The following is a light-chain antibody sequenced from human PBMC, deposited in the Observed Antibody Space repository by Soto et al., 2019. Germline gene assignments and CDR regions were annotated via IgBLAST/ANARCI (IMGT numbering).Light chain of an antibody. Sequence: DVVMTQSPLSLSDTLGQPASISCRSSQSLVYSDGNTYLHWFRQRPGQPPRRLIHRVSNRDSGVPDRFSGSGSGTDFTLTISRVEAEDVGVYYCMQGTHFPPWTFGQGTKVEI. V-gene: IGKV2-30*01. J-gene: IGKJ1*01. CDR2: RVS. CDR3: MQGTHFPPWT. CDR1: QSLVYSDGNTY.